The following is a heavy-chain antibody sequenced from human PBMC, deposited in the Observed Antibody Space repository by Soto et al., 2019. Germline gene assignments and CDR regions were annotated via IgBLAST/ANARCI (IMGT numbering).Heavy chain of an antibody. CDR2: IIPIFGTA. Sequence: QVQLVQSGAEVKKPGSSVKVYCKASGGTFISYAISWVRQAPGQGLEWMGGIIPIFGTANYAQKFQGRVTITADESTSTAYMELSSLRSEDTAVYYCVREKIGPIAAAGTGNPYYYYGMDVWGKGTTVTVSS. CDR1: GGTFISYA. J-gene: IGHJ6*04. CDR3: VREKIGPIAAAGTGNPYYYYGMDV. V-gene: IGHV1-69*01. D-gene: IGHD6-13*01.